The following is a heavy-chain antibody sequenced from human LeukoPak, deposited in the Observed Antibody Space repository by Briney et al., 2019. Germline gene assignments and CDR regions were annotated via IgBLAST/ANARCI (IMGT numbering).Heavy chain of an antibody. Sequence: PGGSLRLSCAASGFTFSSYGMHWVRQAPGKGLEWVAVISYDGSNKYYADSVKGRFTISRDNSKNTLYLQMNSLRAEDTAVYYCARAARSGSYYNWYFDLWGRGTLVTVSS. CDR2: ISYDGSNK. D-gene: IGHD1-26*01. J-gene: IGHJ2*01. CDR3: ARAARSGSYYNWYFDL. CDR1: GFTFSSYG. V-gene: IGHV3-30*03.